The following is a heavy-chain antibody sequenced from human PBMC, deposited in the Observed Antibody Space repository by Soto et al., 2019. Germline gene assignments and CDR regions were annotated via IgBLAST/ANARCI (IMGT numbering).Heavy chain of an antibody. J-gene: IGHJ6*02. CDR2: IWYDGSNK. CDR3: ARDPYCISTSCSYYYYYGMDV. D-gene: IGHD2-2*01. CDR1: GFTFSSYG. V-gene: IGHV3-33*01. Sequence: QVQLVESGGGVVQPGRSLRLSCAASGFTFSSYGMHWVRQAPGKGLEWVAVIWYDGSNKYYADSVKGRFTISRDNSKNTLYLQMNSLRAEDTAVYYCARDPYCISTSCSYYYYYGMDVWGQGTTVTVSS.